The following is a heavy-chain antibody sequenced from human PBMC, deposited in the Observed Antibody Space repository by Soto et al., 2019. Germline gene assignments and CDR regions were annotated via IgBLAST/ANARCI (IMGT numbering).Heavy chain of an antibody. CDR3: ARDLAAAAY. V-gene: IGHV1-46*01. Sequence: QVQLVQSGAEVKKPGASVKVSCKASGYIFTNYYIHWVRQAPGQGLEWMAIINPLPTSGSTNYAQKFQGRVTATRDTSTSTVYLELSSLRSDDTAVYYCARDLAAAAYWGQGTLVTVSS. CDR2: INPLPTSGST. D-gene: IGHD6-13*01. CDR1: GYIFTNYY. J-gene: IGHJ4*02.